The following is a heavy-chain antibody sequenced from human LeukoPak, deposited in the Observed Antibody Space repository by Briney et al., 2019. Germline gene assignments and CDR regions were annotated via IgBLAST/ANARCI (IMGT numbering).Heavy chain of an antibody. J-gene: IGHJ6*02. CDR3: ARGSLGTVAGTGYYYYGRDV. D-gene: IGHD6-19*01. Sequence: ASVKVSCKASGYTFTSYYMHWVRQAPGQGLEWMGIINPSGGSTSYAQKFQGRVTMTRDTSTSTVYMELSSPRSEDTAVYYCARGSLGTVAGTGYYYYGRDVWGQGTTVTVSS. V-gene: IGHV1-46*01. CDR1: GYTFTSYY. CDR2: INPSGGST.